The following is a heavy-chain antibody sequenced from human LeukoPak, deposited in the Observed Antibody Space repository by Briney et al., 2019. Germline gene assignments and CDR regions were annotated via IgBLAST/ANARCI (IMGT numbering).Heavy chain of an antibody. J-gene: IGHJ4*02. CDR1: GYSFSTYW. Sequence: GESLKISCKGSGYSFSTYWIGWVRQMPGKGLEWMGIIYPGDSDTTYSPSFQGQVTSSADKSISAACLQWSSLKASDTAMYYCARLSIVGALRGNFDYWGQGTLVTVSS. V-gene: IGHV5-51*01. D-gene: IGHD1-26*01. CDR3: ARLSIVGALRGNFDY. CDR2: IYPGDSDT.